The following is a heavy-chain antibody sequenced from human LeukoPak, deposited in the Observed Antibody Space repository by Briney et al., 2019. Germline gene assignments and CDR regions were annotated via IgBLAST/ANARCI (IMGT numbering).Heavy chain of an antibody. Sequence: SETLSLTCTVSGGSISSYYWSWIRQPAGKGLEWIGRIYTSGSTNYNPSLKSRVTMSVDTSKNQFSLKLSSVTAADTAAYYCARAAPHARDIAAAGWFDPWGQGTLVTVSS. D-gene: IGHD6-13*01. V-gene: IGHV4-4*07. CDR3: ARAAPHARDIAAAGWFDP. CDR1: GGSISSYY. CDR2: IYTSGST. J-gene: IGHJ5*02.